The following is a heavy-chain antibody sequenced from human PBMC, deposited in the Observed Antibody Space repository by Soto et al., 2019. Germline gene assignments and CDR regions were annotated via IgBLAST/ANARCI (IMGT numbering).Heavy chain of an antibody. V-gene: IGHV1-69*02. D-gene: IGHD6-13*01. CDR2: IIPILGIA. CDR1: GGTFSSYT. J-gene: IGHJ6*03. CDR3: ARCRLDSRSWPHYYYYSYMDV. Sequence: LSSRDSGGTFSSYTISWGRQATGQGLEWMGRIIPILGIANYAQKFQGRVTITADKSTSTAYMELSSLRSEDTAVYYCARCRLDSRSWPHYYYYSYMDVWGKGTTVTVSS.